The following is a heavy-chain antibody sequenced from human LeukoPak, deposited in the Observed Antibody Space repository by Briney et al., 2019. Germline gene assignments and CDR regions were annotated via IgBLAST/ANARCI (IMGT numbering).Heavy chain of an antibody. D-gene: IGHD1-26*01. Sequence: GGSLRLSCAVSGFTFSNYGMHWVRQAPGRGLEWVAVIWYDGTNKYYADSVRGRFTISRDSSKNTLYLQMNSLTTEDTAVYYCIADKREEGARFDPWGQGTLVTVSS. J-gene: IGHJ5*02. CDR3: IADKREEGARFDP. CDR1: GFTFSNYG. CDR2: IWYDGTNK. V-gene: IGHV3-33*01.